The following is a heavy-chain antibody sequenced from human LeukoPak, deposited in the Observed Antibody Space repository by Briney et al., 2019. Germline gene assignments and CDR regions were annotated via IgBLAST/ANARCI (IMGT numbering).Heavy chain of an antibody. Sequence: GGSLRLSCVASGFTFGSYAIYWVRQAPGKGLEWVSGISGSGGITYFADSVKGRFTISRDNSRNTVYLQINSLRAEDTALYYCAKTRAGNSSGRDPGWPMDYWGQGTLVTVSS. J-gene: IGHJ4*02. D-gene: IGHD3-22*01. CDR2: ISGSGGIT. CDR3: AKTRAGNSSGRDPGWPMDY. CDR1: GFTFGSYA. V-gene: IGHV3-23*01.